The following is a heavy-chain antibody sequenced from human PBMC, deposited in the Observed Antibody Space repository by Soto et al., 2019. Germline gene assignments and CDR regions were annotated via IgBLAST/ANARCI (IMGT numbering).Heavy chain of an antibody. V-gene: IGHV3-21*01. Sequence: EVQLVESGGGLVKPGGSLRLSCAASGFTFSSYSMNWVRQAPGKGLEWVSSISSSSSYIYYADSVKGRFTISRDNAKNSLYLQMNSLRAAGTAVYYCARGAHYYDGSGYYGYWGQGTLVTVSS. CDR1: GFTFSSYS. CDR2: ISSSSSYI. D-gene: IGHD3-22*01. CDR3: ARGAHYYDGSGYYGY. J-gene: IGHJ4*02.